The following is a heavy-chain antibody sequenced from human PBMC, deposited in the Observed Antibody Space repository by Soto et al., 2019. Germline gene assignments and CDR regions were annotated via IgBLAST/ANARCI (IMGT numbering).Heavy chain of an antibody. J-gene: IGHJ6*02. D-gene: IGHD3-10*01. CDR2: IDPSDSYT. Sequence: VQLVQSGAEVKKPGESLRISCKGSGYSFTSYWINWVRQMPGTGLEWMGRIDPSDSYTNYSPSFQGHVTISADKSISTAYLQWSSLKASDTAMYYCGIGLYYYYGMDVWGQGTTVTVSS. CDR3: GIGLYYYYGMDV. V-gene: IGHV5-10-1*03. CDR1: GYSFTSYW.